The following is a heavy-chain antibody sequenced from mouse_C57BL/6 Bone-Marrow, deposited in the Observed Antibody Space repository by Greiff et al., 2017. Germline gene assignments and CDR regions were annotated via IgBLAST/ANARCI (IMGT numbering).Heavy chain of an antibody. D-gene: IGHD1-1*01. V-gene: IGHV1-81*01. CDR2: IYPRSGNT. CDR1: GYTFTSYG. J-gene: IGHJ1*03. Sequence: QVQLKQSGAELARPGASVKLSCKASGYTFTSYGISWVKQRTGQGLEWIGEIYPRSGNTYYNEKFKGKATLTADKSSSTAYMELRSLTSEDSAVYFCARSVGSSPWYFDVWGTGTTVTVSS. CDR3: ARSVGSSPWYFDV.